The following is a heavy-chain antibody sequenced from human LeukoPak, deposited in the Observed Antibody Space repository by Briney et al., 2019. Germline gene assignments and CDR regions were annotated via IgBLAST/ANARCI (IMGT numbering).Heavy chain of an antibody. J-gene: IGHJ4*02. CDR3: ARDRSGYYPYYFDY. CDR1: GFTVSSNY. CDR2: IYSGGST. V-gene: IGHV3-66*02. D-gene: IGHD3-22*01. Sequence: GGSLRLSCAASGFTVSSNYMSWVRQAPGKGLEWVSVIYSGGSTYYADSVKGRFTISRGNSKNTLYLQMNSLRAEDTAVYYCARDRSGYYPYYFDYWGQGTLVTVSS.